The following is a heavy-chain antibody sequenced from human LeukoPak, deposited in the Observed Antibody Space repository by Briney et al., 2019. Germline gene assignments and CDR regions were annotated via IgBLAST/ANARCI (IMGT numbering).Heavy chain of an antibody. CDR2: FDPEDGET. D-gene: IGHD3-22*01. CDR3: ATAPSYYYDNTGYLGDYFDY. Sequence: ASVKVSCKVSGYILTELSMHWVRQAPGKGLEWMGGFDPEDGETIYAQKFQGRVTMTEDTSTDTAYMELSSLRSEDTAVYYCATAPSYYYDNTGYLGDYFDYWGQGTLVTVSS. CDR1: GYILTELS. J-gene: IGHJ4*02. V-gene: IGHV1-24*01.